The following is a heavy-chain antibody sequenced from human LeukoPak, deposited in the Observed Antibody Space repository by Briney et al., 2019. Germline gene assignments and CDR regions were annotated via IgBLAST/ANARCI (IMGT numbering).Heavy chain of an antibody. Sequence: SETLSLTCAVSGGSISSGGFSWSWIRQPPGKGLEWIGYMFYTGNTYYNPSLKSRVTISVDTSKNQFSLKLSSVTAADTAVYYCARNRVGILQNSGYRYWGQGTLVTVSS. CDR2: MFYTGNT. CDR1: GGSISSGGFS. CDR3: ARNRVGILQNSGYRY. D-gene: IGHD3-22*01. V-gene: IGHV4-30-4*07. J-gene: IGHJ4*02.